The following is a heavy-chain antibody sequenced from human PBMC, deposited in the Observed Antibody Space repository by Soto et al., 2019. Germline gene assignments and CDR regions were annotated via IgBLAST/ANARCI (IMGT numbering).Heavy chain of an antibody. V-gene: IGHV4-59*01. Sequence: QVQLQESGPGLVKPSETLSLTCTVSGGSISSYYWSWIRQPPGKGLEWIGYIYYSGSTNYNPSLKSRVTISVDTSKNQCSLKLSSVTAADTAVYYCAREFRYSSSYWFDPWGQGTLVTVSS. J-gene: IGHJ5*02. CDR2: IYYSGST. CDR1: GGSISSYY. CDR3: AREFRYSSSYWFDP. D-gene: IGHD6-13*01.